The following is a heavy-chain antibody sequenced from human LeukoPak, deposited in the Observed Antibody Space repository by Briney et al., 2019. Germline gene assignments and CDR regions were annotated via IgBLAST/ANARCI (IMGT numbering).Heavy chain of an antibody. CDR2: IGTAGDP. CDR3: LAVAGTVNY. J-gene: IGHJ4*02. D-gene: IGHD6-19*01. V-gene: IGHV3-13*05. Sequence: GGSLRFSCAASGFTFSSYDMHWVRQATGKGLEWVSAIGTAGDPYYPGSVKGRFTISRENAKNSLYLQMNSLRAGDTAVYYCLAVAGTVNYWGQGTLVTVSS. CDR1: GFTFSSYD.